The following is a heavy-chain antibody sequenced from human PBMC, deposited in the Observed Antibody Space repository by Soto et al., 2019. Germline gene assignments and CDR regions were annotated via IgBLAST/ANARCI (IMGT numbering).Heavy chain of an antibody. CDR2: IWYEGSNK. CDR1: GVSFSSYG. CDR3: ARDFLRYYYDSSGFDAFDI. Sequence: GGSLSLSCAASGVSFSSYGMHWLRQAPGKGLDWVAVIWYEGSNKYYADSVKGRFTISRDNSKNTLYLQMNSLRAEDTDVYYCARDFLRYYYDSSGFDAFDIWGQGTMVTVSS. J-gene: IGHJ3*02. D-gene: IGHD3-22*01. V-gene: IGHV3-33*01.